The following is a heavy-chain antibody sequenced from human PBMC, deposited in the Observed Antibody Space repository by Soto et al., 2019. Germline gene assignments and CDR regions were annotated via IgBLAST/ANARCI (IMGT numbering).Heavy chain of an antibody. D-gene: IGHD3-10*01. Sequence: SETLSLTCTVSGGSISSYYWSWIRQPPGKGREWIGYIYYSGSTNYNPSLKSRVTISVDTSKNQFSLKLSSVTAADTAVYYCARVGGLGGGLSSYYYGMDVWGQGTTVTVSS. CDR2: IYYSGST. CDR1: GGSISSYY. V-gene: IGHV4-59*01. J-gene: IGHJ6*02. CDR3: ARVGGLGGGLSSYYYGMDV.